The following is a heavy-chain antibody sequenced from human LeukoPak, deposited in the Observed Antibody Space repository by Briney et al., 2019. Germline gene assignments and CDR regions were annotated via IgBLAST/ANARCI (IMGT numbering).Heavy chain of an antibody. Sequence: GGSLRLSCAASGFTFSSYSMNWVRQAPGKGLEWVSSISSSSSYIYYAESVKGRFTISRDNAKNSLYLQMNSLRAEDTAVYYCARDRRHYDTNHYYYYYYMDVWGKGTTVTISS. CDR1: GFTFSSYS. CDR3: ARDRRHYDTNHYYYYYYMDV. V-gene: IGHV3-21*04. D-gene: IGHD4-17*01. J-gene: IGHJ6*03. CDR2: ISSSSSYI.